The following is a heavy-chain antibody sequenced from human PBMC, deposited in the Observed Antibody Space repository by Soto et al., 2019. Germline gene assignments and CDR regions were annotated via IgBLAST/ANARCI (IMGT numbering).Heavy chain of an antibody. V-gene: IGHV3-23*01. Sequence: EVQLLESGGGLVQPGGSLRLSCAASGFTFSSYAMSWVRQTPGKGLAWVSGISVSGGSTYYADSVKGRFTISTDNSKNTLYLQMNSLRAEDTAVYYCASNTRYDPPDYWGQGTLVTVSS. CDR3: ASNTRYDPPDY. J-gene: IGHJ4*02. CDR2: ISVSGGST. D-gene: IGHD3-16*01. CDR1: GFTFSSYA.